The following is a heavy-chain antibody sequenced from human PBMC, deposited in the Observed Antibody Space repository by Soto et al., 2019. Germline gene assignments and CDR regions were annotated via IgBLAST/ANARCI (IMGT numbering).Heavy chain of an antibody. Sequence: EVQLVESGGGSVQPGGSLRLSCAASGFTFSTFSMNWVRQAPGWGLAWISYISGVGRPISYADSVKGRFTISRDNAKNSLYLQMDSLTDEDTAVYYCARDLGWAFDSWGQGTLVTVSS. CDR2: ISGVGRPI. J-gene: IGHJ4*02. D-gene: IGHD6-19*01. CDR1: GFTFSTFS. CDR3: ARDLGWAFDS. V-gene: IGHV3-48*02.